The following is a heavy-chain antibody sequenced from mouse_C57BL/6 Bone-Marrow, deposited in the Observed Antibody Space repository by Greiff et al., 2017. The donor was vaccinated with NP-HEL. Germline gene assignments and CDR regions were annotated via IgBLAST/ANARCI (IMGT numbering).Heavy chain of an antibody. CDR3: ARPYYDYPAWFAY. Sequence: VQLQESGAELVKPGASVKMSCKASGYTFTSYWITWVKQRPGQGLEWIGDIYPGSGSTNYNEKFKSKATLTVDTSSSTAYMQLSSLTSEDSAVYYCARPYYDYPAWFAYWGQGTLVTVSA. CDR1: GYTFTSYW. CDR2: IYPGSGST. D-gene: IGHD2-4*01. J-gene: IGHJ3*01. V-gene: IGHV1-55*01.